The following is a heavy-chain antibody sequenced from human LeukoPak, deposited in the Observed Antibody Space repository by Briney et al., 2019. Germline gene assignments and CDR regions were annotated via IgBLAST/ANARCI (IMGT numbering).Heavy chain of an antibody. CDR3: ARELRSEAFNL. CDR1: GFTFSSYG. V-gene: IGHV3-30*13. D-gene: IGHD4-17*01. CDR2: ISYEGSNI. Sequence: GGSLRLSCAASGFTFSSYGMHWVRQAPGKGLEWVAVISYEGSNIYYSESVKGRFIISRDNSNNRLHLQMSSLRVEDTAVYYCARELRSEAFNLWGQGTTVTVSS. J-gene: IGHJ3*01.